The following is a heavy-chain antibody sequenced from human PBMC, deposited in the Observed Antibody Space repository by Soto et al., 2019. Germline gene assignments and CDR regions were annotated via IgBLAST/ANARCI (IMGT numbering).Heavy chain of an antibody. CDR1: GGTFSSYT. CDR2: IIPILGIA. D-gene: IGHD4-17*01. V-gene: IGHV1-69*04. Sequence: SVKVSCKASGGTFSSYTISWVRQAPGQGLEWMGRIIPILGIANYAQKFQGRVTITADKSTSTAYMGLSSLRSEDTAVYYCARDRYGDYVNWFDPWGQGTLVTVSS. J-gene: IGHJ5*02. CDR3: ARDRYGDYVNWFDP.